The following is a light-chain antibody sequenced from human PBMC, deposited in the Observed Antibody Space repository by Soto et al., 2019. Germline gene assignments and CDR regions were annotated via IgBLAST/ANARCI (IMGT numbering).Light chain of an antibody. V-gene: IGKV3-15*01. J-gene: IGKJ1*01. CDR3: QQYNNWPGT. CDR2: GAS. Sequence: EIVITQSPSTLSVSPGERATLSCGASQGVSNNLAWYQQKPGQVPRLLIYGASTRATGIPVRFSGSGSGTEFTLTISSLQSEDFAVYYCQQYNNWPGTFGQGTKVDIK. CDR1: QGVSNN.